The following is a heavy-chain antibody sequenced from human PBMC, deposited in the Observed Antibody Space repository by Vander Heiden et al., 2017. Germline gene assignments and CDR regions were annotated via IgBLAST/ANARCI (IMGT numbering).Heavy chain of an antibody. CDR1: GFTFCSYG. J-gene: IGHJ6*02. CDR3: ARDATILRFLEWGDGMDV. CDR2: ILYDGSNK. D-gene: IGHD3-3*01. Sequence: QVQLVESGGGVVQPGRSLRLSCAASGFTFCSYGMHWVRQGPGKGLEWVAVILYDGSNKYYADSVKGRFTISRDNSKNTLYLQMNSLRAEDTAVYYCARDATILRFLEWGDGMDVWGQGTTVTVSS. V-gene: IGHV3-33*01.